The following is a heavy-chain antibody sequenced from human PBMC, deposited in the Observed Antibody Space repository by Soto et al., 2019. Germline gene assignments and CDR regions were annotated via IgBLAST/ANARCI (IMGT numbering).Heavy chain of an antibody. CDR2: IYYSGST. CDR1: GGSISSSSYY. D-gene: IGHD5-12*01. Sequence: SETLSLTCTVSGGSISSSSYYWGWIRQPPGKGLEWIGSIYYSGSTYYNPSLKSRVTISVDTSKNQFSLKLSSVTAADTAVYYCARLTIWGYDMKYYYYYGMDVWGQGTTVTVSS. V-gene: IGHV4-39*01. CDR3: ARLTIWGYDMKYYYYYGMDV. J-gene: IGHJ6*02.